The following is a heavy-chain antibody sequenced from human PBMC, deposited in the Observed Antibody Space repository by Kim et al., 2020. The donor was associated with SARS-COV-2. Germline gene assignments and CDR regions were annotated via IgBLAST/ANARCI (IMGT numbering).Heavy chain of an antibody. CDR1: GGSISSSSYY. Sequence: SETLSLTCTVSGGSISSSSYYWGWIRQPPGKGLEWIGSIYYSGSTYYNPSLKSRVTISVDTSKNQFSLKLSSVTAADTAVYYGARISTMVRGVTNWFDPWGQGTLVTVSS. V-gene: IGHV4-39*01. J-gene: IGHJ5*02. D-gene: IGHD3-10*01. CDR2: IYYSGST. CDR3: ARISTMVRGVTNWFDP.